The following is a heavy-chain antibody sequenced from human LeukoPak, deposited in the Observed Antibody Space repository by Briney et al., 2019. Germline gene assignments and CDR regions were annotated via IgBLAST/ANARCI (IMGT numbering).Heavy chain of an antibody. CDR2: IIPIFGTA. CDR3: ARSTATAAGD. J-gene: IGHJ4*02. V-gene: IGHV1-69*13. D-gene: IGHD2-21*02. CDR1: GGTFSNYV. Sequence: SVKVSCKASGGTFSNYVISWVRQALGQGLEWMGGIIPIFGTANYAQKFQGRVTVTADESTSTAYMELSSLRSEDTAVYYCARSTATAAGDWGQGTLVTVSS.